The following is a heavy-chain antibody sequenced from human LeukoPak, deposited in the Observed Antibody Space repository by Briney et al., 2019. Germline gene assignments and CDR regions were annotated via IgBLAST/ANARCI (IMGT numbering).Heavy chain of an antibody. J-gene: IGHJ4*02. Sequence: PGGSLRLSCVASGFIFSKFWMSWVRQAPGKGLEWVANIHPEGNEKYHVDSVKGRFTISRDNTKNLLHLEMDSLRVEDTAVYYCARGDDSSGDYWGQGTRVTVSS. CDR3: ARGDDSSGDY. V-gene: IGHV3-7*04. CDR2: IHPEGNEK. CDR1: GFIFSKFW. D-gene: IGHD3-16*01.